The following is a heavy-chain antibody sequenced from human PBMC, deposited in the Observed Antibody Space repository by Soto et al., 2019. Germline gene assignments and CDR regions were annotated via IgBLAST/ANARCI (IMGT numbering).Heavy chain of an antibody. CDR2: GGSGGST. J-gene: IGHJ6*03. Sequence: DVQLLESGGGLAQRGGSLRLSCAASGFSFSTYGMTWVRQAPGKGLEWVSYGGSGGSTYYADSVKGRFTISRDNSKNTLYLQVNSRRAEDSAVYYCVKCRGRAYQYYYMDVWGYGTTVTVSS. CDR1: GFSFSTYG. CDR3: VKCRGRAYQYYYMDV. D-gene: IGHD3-16*01. V-gene: IGHV3-23*01.